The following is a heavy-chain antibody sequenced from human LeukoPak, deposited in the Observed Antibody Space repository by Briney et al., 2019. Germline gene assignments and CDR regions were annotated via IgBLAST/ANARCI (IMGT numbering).Heavy chain of an antibody. D-gene: IGHD1-14*01. CDR2: ISGYNGNT. CDR3: ARGGWTTGMDY. J-gene: IGHJ4*02. Sequence: ASVKVSCKTSGYSFTSHGISWVRQAPGQGLEWMGLISGYNGNTNYAQKFQGRVTMTTDASTRTAHMEVRGLRSDDTAVYYCARGGWTTGMDYWGQGTLFTVS. CDR1: GYSFTSHG. V-gene: IGHV1-18*01.